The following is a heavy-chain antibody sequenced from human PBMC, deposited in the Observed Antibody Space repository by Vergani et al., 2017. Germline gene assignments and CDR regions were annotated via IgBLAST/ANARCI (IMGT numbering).Heavy chain of an antibody. Sequence: QLQLQQSGPGLVKPSETLFLTCTVSADSISSGSYYWGWIRQPPGKSLEWIGSIYYSGLTYYNPSLKSRVAISVDTSKNQFSLKVTSVTAADTAMYFCARGVSAAGADYFDYWGQGALVTVSS. CDR2: IYYSGLT. CDR1: ADSISSGSYY. D-gene: IGHD6-13*01. V-gene: IGHV4-39*01. J-gene: IGHJ4*02. CDR3: ARGVSAAGADYFDY.